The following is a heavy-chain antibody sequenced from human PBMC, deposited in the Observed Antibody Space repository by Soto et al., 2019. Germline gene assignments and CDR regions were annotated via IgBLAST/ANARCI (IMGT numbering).Heavy chain of an antibody. Sequence: QVQLQESGPGLVKPSQTLSLTCTVSGGSISSGDYYWSWIRQPPGKGLEWLGYIYYSGSTYYNPSLKSRVTISVDTSKNQFSLKLSSVTAADTAVYYCARDGTAVGSSRHADACDIWGQGTMVTVSS. J-gene: IGHJ3*02. CDR3: ARDGTAVGSSRHADACDI. D-gene: IGHD6-13*01. V-gene: IGHV4-30-4*01. CDR1: GGSISSGDYY. CDR2: IYYSGST.